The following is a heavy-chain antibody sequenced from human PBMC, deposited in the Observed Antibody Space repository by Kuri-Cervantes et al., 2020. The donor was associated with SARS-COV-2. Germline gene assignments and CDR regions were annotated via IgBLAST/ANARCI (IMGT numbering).Heavy chain of an antibody. Sequence: GESLKISCAASGFTFDDYGMSRVRQAPGKGLEWVSSISSSSSQRYYVDSVKGRFTISRDNAKNSLYLQMNSLRAEDTAVYYCAKDSLHYWGQGTLVTVSS. CDR1: GFTFDDYG. CDR3: AKDSLHY. CDR2: ISSSSSQR. V-gene: IGHV3-21*01. J-gene: IGHJ4*02.